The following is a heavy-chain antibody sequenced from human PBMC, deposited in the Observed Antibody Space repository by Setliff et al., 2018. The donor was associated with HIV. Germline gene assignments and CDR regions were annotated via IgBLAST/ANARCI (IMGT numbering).Heavy chain of an antibody. CDR2: IYTSGST. J-gene: IGHJ6*03. CDR1: GGSISSGSYY. V-gene: IGHV4-61*09. CDR3: ARGRQLYYYYMDV. Sequence: PSETLSLTCTVSGGSISSGSYYWSWIRQPAGKGLEWIGHIYTSGSTNYNPSLKSRVTISVDTSKNQFSLKLSSVTAAGTAVYYCARGRQLYYYYMDVWGKGTTVTVS. D-gene: IGHD6-13*01.